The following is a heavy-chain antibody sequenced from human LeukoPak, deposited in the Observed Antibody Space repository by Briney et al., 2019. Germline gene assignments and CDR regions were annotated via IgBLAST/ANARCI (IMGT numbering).Heavy chain of an antibody. V-gene: IGHV3-48*01. Sequence: QPGGSLRLSCAASGFTFSSYSMNWVRQAPGKGLEWVSYISSSSSTIYYADSVKGRFTISRDHSQKKVYLQMNNLRPEDTAVYYCAKAMTIGLYHYHYMDVWGKGTTVTVSS. CDR3: AKAMTIGLYHYHYMDV. CDR2: ISSSSSTI. J-gene: IGHJ6*03. D-gene: IGHD2/OR15-2a*01. CDR1: GFTFSSYS.